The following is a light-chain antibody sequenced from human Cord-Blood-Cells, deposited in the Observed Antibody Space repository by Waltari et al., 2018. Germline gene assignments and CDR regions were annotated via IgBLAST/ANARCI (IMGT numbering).Light chain of an antibody. CDR1: QSLLHSNGYNE. CDR2: LGS. Sequence: DIVVTQSPLSLPVTPGEPASISGRSSQSLLHSNGYNELDWYLQKPGQCPQPLTYLGSNRASGVPDRFSGSGSGTDFTLKISRVEAEDVGVYYCMQALQTPYTFGQGTKLEIK. J-gene: IGKJ2*01. V-gene: IGKV2-28*01. CDR3: MQALQTPYT.